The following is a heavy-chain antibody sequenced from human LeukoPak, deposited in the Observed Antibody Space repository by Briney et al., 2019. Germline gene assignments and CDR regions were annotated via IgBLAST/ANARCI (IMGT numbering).Heavy chain of an antibody. Sequence: GGSLRLSCAASGFTFSSYAMSWVGQAPGKGLEWVSAISGSGGSTYYADSVKGRSTISRDNSKNTLYLQMNSLRAEDTAVYYCAKDLTGYDYVWGSYSYFDYWGQGTLATVSS. D-gene: IGHD3-16*01. CDR1: GFTFSSYA. J-gene: IGHJ4*02. CDR3: AKDLTGYDYVWGSYSYFDY. V-gene: IGHV3-23*01. CDR2: ISGSGGST.